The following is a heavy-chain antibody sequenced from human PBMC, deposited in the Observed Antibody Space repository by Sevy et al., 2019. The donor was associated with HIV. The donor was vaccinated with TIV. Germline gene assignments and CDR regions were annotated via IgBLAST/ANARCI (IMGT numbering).Heavy chain of an antibody. CDR2: IKSKTDGGTT. V-gene: IGHV3-15*01. CDR1: GFTFSNAW. D-gene: IGHD3-16*01. J-gene: IGHJ6*03. CDR3: TTSLDYYYYMDV. Sequence: GGSLRLSCAASGFTFSNAWMSWVRQAPGKGLDWVGRIKSKTDGGTTDYAAPVKGRFTISRDDSKNTLYLQMNSLKTEDTAVYYCTTSLDYYYYMDVWGKGTTVTVSS.